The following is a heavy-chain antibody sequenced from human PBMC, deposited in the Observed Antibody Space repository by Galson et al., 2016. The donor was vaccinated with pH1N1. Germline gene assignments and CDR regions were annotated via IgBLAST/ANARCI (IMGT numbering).Heavy chain of an antibody. Sequence: SVKVSCKASGYTFTTYGVTWVRQAPGQGLEWMGWISANNGNTNYAQKFQGRVTMTTDTSTSTAYMELRSLRSDDTAVYYCVREGHHSRRGSDTYYYGMDVWGQGTTVTVSS. CDR2: ISANNGNT. D-gene: IGHD3-10*01. CDR1: GYTFTTYG. V-gene: IGHV1-18*01. CDR3: VREGHHSRRGSDTYYYGMDV. J-gene: IGHJ6*02.